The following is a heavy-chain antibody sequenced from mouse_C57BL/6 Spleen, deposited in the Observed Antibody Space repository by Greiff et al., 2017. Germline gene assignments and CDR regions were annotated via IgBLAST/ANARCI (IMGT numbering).Heavy chain of an antibody. Sequence: QVQLKQPGTELVKPGASVKLSCKASGYTFTSYWMHWVKQRPGQGLEWIGNINPSNGGTNYNEKFKSKATLTVDKSSSTAYMQLSSLTSEDSAVYYCARTSGYYGDAMDYWGQGTSVTVSS. D-gene: IGHD2-3*01. CDR2: INPSNGGT. CDR1: GYTFTSYW. J-gene: IGHJ4*01. CDR3: ARTSGYYGDAMDY. V-gene: IGHV1-53*01.